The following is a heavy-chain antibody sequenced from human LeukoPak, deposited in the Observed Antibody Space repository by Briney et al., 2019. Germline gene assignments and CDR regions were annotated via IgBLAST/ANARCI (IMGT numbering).Heavy chain of an antibody. D-gene: IGHD2-15*01. J-gene: IGHJ5*02. CDR2: ISNDGTTT. CDR3: TRRVDATRWYDP. Sequence: GGSLRLSCAASGFSFSTYWMHWARQAPGEGLVWVSRISNDGTTTIYADSVKGRFTISRDNAKNTLYLQMDSLRAEDTAVYYCTRRVDATRWYDPWGQGTLVTVSS. CDR1: GFSFSTYW. V-gene: IGHV3-74*01.